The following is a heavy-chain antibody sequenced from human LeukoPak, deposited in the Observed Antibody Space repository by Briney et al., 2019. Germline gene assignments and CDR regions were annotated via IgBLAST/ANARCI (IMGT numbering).Heavy chain of an antibody. D-gene: IGHD3-3*01. CDR2: ISAYNGNT. CDR3: ARGGSYDFWSAFNWFDP. V-gene: IGHV1-18*01. Sequence: ASVKVSCKASGYTFTSYGISWVRQAPGQGLEWMGWISAYNGNTNYAQKLQGRVTMTTDTSTSTAYMELRSLRSGDTAVYYCARGGSYDFWSAFNWFDPWGQGTLVTVTS. J-gene: IGHJ5*02. CDR1: GYTFTSYG.